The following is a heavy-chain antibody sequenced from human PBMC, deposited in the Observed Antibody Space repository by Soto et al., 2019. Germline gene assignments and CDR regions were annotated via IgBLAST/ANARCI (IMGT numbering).Heavy chain of an antibody. CDR1: GGSISSNKW. CDR3: ARDDHIVVVPTSLGAMDV. V-gene: IGHV4-4*02. J-gene: IGHJ6*02. D-gene: IGHD2-2*01. Sequence: GPRTGFSSETLSLTCAVYGGSISSNKWWSWVRQPPGKGLEWIGEIYHSESTNYNPSLKSRVTISLDKSKNQFSLKLTSVTAADSAVYYCARDDHIVVVPTSLGAMDVWGQGTTVTVSS. CDR2: IYHSEST.